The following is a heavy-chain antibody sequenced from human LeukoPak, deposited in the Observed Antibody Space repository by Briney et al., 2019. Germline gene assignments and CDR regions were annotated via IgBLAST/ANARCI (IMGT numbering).Heavy chain of an antibody. D-gene: IGHD4-17*01. CDR3: ARDLTVTYYFYGMDV. CDR2: ISSSGSTI. V-gene: IGHV3-48*03. J-gene: IGHJ6*02. Sequence: PGGSLRLSCAASGFTFSSYEMNWVRQAPGKGLEWVSYISSSGSTIYYADSVKGRFTISRDNAKNSLYLQMNSLRAEDTAVYYCARDLTVTYYFYGMDVWGQGTTVTVSS. CDR1: GFTFSSYE.